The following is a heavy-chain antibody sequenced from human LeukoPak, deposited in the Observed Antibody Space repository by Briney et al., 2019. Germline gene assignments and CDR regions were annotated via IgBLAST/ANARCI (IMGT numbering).Heavy chain of an antibody. V-gene: IGHV1-46*01. Sequence: GASVKVSCKASGYTFTNYDFNWVRQAPGQGLEWMGIINPGGGSTSYAQKFQDRVTMTRYTSTSTVYMELSSLRSEDTAVYYCARLSSSPDLDYWGQGTLVTVSS. D-gene: IGHD6-6*01. J-gene: IGHJ4*02. CDR3: ARLSSSPDLDY. CDR2: INPGGGST. CDR1: GYTFTNYD.